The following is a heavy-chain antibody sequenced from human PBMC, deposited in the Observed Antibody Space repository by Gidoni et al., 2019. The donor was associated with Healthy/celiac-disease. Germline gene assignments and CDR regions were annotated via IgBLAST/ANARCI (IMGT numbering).Heavy chain of an antibody. Sequence: EVQLVESGGGLVQPGSSLRLSCAASGFTFDDYAMHWVRQAPGKGLEWVSGISWNSGSIGYADSVKGRFTISRDNAKNSLYLQMNSLRAEDTALYYCAKVLRSHSGSLDYWGQGTLVTVSS. J-gene: IGHJ4*02. CDR2: ISWNSGSI. V-gene: IGHV3-9*01. CDR1: GFTFDDYA. D-gene: IGHD1-26*01. CDR3: AKVLRSHSGSLDY.